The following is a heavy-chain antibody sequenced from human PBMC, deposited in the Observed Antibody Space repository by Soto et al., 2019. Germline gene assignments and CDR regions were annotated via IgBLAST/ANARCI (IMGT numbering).Heavy chain of an antibody. D-gene: IGHD6-19*01. J-gene: IGHJ4*02. V-gene: IGHV4-39*01. CDR3: ARLCSSGWYQGSYFDY. CDR2: IKPSGST. Sequence: PQLQESGPGLLKPSETLSLTCAVSGGSITTYNHFWGWIRQSPGKGLEWIANIKPSGSTNYNPSINSRVSISVQTSKNQFSLKMNSVPAADTAVYYCARLCSSGWYQGSYFDYWGQGTLVTVSS. CDR1: GGSITTYNHF.